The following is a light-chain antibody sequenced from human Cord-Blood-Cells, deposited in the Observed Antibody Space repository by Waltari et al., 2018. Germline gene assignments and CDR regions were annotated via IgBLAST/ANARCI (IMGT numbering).Light chain of an antibody. CDR3: QQYGSSPVT. V-gene: IGKV3-20*01. CDR1: QSVSSSY. CDR2: GAS. J-gene: IGKJ4*01. Sequence: EIVLTQSAGTMSLSQGERATLYCRASQSVSSSYLAWYQQKPGQAPRLLIYGASSRATGIPDRFSGSGSGTDFTLTISRLEPEDFAVYYCQQYGSSPVTFGGGTKVEIK.